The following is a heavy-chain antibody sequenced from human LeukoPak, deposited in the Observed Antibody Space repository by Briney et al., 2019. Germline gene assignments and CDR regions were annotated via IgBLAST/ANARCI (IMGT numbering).Heavy chain of an antibody. CDR2: IKQDGSEK. CDR1: GFTFSSYW. D-gene: IGHD4-23*01. V-gene: IGHV3-7*01. J-gene: IGHJ4*02. Sequence: GGSLRLSCAASGFTFSSYWMTWVRQAPGKGLEWVANIKQDGSEKNYVDSVKGRFTISRDNAKNSLYLQMNSLRAEDTAVSYCAKVGYGGPYYFDYRGQGTLVTVSS. CDR3: AKVGYGGPYYFDY.